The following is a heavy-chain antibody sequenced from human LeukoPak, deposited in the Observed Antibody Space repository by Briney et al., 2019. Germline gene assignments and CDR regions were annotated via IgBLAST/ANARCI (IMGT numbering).Heavy chain of an antibody. J-gene: IGHJ4*01. CDR2: IYYSGST. CDR1: GGSISSYY. Sequence: SETLSLTCTVSGGSISSYYWSWIRQPPGKGLEWIGYIYYSGSTNYNPSLKSRVTISVDTSKNQFSLKLSSVTAADTAVYYCARSVGGYFDWRDLDYWGEGPLASVSS. V-gene: IGHV4-59*01. D-gene: IGHD3-9*01. CDR3: ARSVGGYFDWRDLDY.